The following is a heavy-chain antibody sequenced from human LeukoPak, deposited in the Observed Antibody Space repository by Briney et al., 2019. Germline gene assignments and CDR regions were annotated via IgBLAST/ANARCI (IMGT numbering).Heavy chain of an antibody. CDR2: ISGSGGST. V-gene: IGHV3-23*01. CDR3: GESTRLGGGDRGDY. D-gene: IGHD3-16*01. CDR1: GFTFSSYA. J-gene: IGHJ4*02. Sequence: GGSLRLSCAASGFTFSSYAMSWVRQAPGKGLEWVSAISGSGGSTYYADSVKGRFTISRDNSKNSLYLQMNSLRAEDTAVYYCGESTRLGGGDRGDYWGQGTLVTVSS.